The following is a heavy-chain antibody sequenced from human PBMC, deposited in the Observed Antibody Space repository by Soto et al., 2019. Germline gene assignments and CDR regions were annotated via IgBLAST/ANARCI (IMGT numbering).Heavy chain of an antibody. CDR2: ISSNGGST. D-gene: IGHD3-3*01. Sequence: GGSLRLSCAASGFTFSSYAMHWVRQAPGKGLEYVSAISSNGGSTYYANSVKGRFTISRDNSKNTLYLQMDSLRAEDMAVYYCARDGYWSGYYPPDYWGQGTLVTVSS. J-gene: IGHJ4*02. CDR3: ARDGYWSGYYPPDY. V-gene: IGHV3-64*01. CDR1: GFTFSSYA.